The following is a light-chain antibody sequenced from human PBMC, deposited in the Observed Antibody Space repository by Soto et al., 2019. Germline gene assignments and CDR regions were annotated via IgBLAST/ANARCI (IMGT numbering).Light chain of an antibody. J-gene: IGKJ4*01. CDR3: QQRSNWPLT. Sequence: EIVLTQSPATLSLSPGERATLSCRASQSVSSDLGWYQQKPGQAPRLLIYDASNRATGILVRFSGSGSGTDFTLTISSLEPEDFAVYYCQQRSNWPLTFGGGTKVEIK. CDR1: QSVSSD. V-gene: IGKV3-11*01. CDR2: DAS.